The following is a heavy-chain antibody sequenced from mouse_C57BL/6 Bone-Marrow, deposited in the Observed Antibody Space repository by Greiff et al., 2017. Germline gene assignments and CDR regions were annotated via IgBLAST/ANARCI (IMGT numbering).Heavy chain of an antibody. CDR1: GFNIKNTY. CDR2: IAPANGNT. Sequence: VQLQQSVAELVRPGASVKLSCTASGFNIKNTYMHWVKQRPEQGLVWIGRIAPANGNTKYAPKLQGKATITADTSSNTAYLQLSSLTSEDTAIYYCARFLITTVVYFDYWGQGTTLTVSS. D-gene: IGHD1-1*01. V-gene: IGHV14-3*01. CDR3: ARFLITTVVYFDY. J-gene: IGHJ2*01.